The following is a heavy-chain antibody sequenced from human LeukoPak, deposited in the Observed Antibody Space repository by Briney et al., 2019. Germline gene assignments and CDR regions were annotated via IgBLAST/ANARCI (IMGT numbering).Heavy chain of an antibody. CDR2: ISGSGGST. Sequence: GGSLRLSCAASGFTFSSYVMSWVRQAPGKGLEWVSAISGSGGSTYYADSVKGRFTISRDNSKNTLYLQMNSLRAEDTAVYYCARDRRHYDSSGPLDYWGQGALVTVSS. CDR3: ARDRRHYDSSGPLDY. CDR1: GFTFSSYV. D-gene: IGHD3-22*01. J-gene: IGHJ4*02. V-gene: IGHV3-23*01.